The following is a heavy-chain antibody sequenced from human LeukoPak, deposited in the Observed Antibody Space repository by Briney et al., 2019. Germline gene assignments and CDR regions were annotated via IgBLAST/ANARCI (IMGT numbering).Heavy chain of an antibody. CDR3: ARGIKYDYVWGSYLEKYYFNY. V-gene: IGHV4-30-2*01. CDR1: GGSISSGGYS. CDR2: IYHSGST. D-gene: IGHD3-16*02. Sequence: PSQTLSLTCAVSGGSISSGGYSWSWIRQPPGKGLEWIGYIYHSGSTYYNPSLKSRVTISVDRSKNQFSLKLSSVTAADTAVYYCARGIKYDYVWGSYLEKYYFNYWGQGTLVTVSS. J-gene: IGHJ4*02.